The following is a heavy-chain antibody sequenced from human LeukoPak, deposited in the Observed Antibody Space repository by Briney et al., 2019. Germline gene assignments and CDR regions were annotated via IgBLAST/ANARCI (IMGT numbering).Heavy chain of an antibody. CDR1: GFTFSSYA. J-gene: IGHJ4*02. CDR3: AKTLLSPITMGVSGDY. D-gene: IGHD3-10*01. Sequence: GGSLRLSCAASGFTFSSYAMHWVRQAPGKGLEWVAVISYDGSNKYYADSVKGRFTISRDNSKNTLYLQMNSLRAEDTAIYYCAKTLLSPITMGVSGDYWGQGTLVTVSS. V-gene: IGHV3-30-3*02. CDR2: ISYDGSNK.